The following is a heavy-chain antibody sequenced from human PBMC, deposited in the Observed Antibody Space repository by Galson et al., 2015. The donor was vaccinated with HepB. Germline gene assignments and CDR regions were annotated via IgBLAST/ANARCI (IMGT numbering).Heavy chain of an antibody. CDR3: ARDSYGDYANYYYYMDV. CDR2: INTNTGNP. V-gene: IGHV7-4-1*02. J-gene: IGHJ6*03. Sequence: SVKVSCKASGYTFTSYAMNWVRQAPGQGLEWMGWINTNTGNPTYAQGFTGRFVFSLDTSVSTAYLQISSLKAEDTAVYYCARDSYGDYANYYYYMDVWGKGTTVTVSS. CDR1: GYTFTSYA. D-gene: IGHD4-17*01.